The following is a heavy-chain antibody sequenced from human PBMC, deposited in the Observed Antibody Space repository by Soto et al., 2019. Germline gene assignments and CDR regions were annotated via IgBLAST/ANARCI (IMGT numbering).Heavy chain of an antibody. D-gene: IGHD6-13*01. J-gene: IGHJ3*02. CDR2: IYYSGST. V-gene: IGHV4-31*03. CDR1: GGSISSGGYY. CDR3: CARDXSSWTAYI. Sequence: QVQLQESGPGLVKPSQTLSLTCTVSGGSISSGGYYWSWIRQHPGKGLEWIGYIYYSGSTYYNPSLKCRVTISXXXXXXXXXXXXXXXXXXXXAVXYCARDXSSWTAYIWGQGTMVTVSS.